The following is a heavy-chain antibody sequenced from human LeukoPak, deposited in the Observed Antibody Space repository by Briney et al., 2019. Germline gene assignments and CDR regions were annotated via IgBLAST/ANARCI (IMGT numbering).Heavy chain of an antibody. V-gene: IGHV1-58*01. D-gene: IGHD3-10*01. Sequence: ASVKVSCKASGFTFTSSAVQWVRQARGQRLEWIGWIVVGSGNTNYAQKFQERVTITRDMSTSTAYMELSSLRSEDTAVYYCAKGWRGGSDSYYPYFDYWGQGTLVTVSS. CDR3: AKGWRGGSDSYYPYFDY. CDR2: IVVGSGNT. J-gene: IGHJ4*02. CDR1: GFTFTSSA.